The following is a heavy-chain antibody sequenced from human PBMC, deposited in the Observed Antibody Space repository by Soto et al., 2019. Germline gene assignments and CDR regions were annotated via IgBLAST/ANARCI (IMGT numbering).Heavy chain of an antibody. CDR3: ARDLKRYGGPRGPLEY. D-gene: IGHD3-3*01. J-gene: IGHJ4*02. Sequence: SETLSLTCTVSGGSISSYYWSWIRQPPGKGPEWIGYVYHSGATNYNPSLESRVTISLDTSKNQFSLQLSSVTVADTAVYYCARDLKRYGGPRGPLEYGGGGTLVTVSS. CDR2: VYHSGAT. V-gene: IGHV4-59*12. CDR1: GGSISSYY.